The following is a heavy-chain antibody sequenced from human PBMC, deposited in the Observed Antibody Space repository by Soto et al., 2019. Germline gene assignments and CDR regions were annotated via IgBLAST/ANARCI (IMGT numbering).Heavy chain of an antibody. CDR2: IWYDGSNK. Sequence: PGGSLRLSCAASGFTFSSYGMHWVRQAPGKGLEWVAVIWYDGSNKYYADSVKGRFTISRDNSKNTLYLQMNSLRAEDTAVYYCAKEGVTLRFLELYYFDYWGQGTLVTVSS. CDR3: AKEGVTLRFLELYYFDY. J-gene: IGHJ4*02. V-gene: IGHV3-33*06. CDR1: GFTFSSYG. D-gene: IGHD3-3*01.